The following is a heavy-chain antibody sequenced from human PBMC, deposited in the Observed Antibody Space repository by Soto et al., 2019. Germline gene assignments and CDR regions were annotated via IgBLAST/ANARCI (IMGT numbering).Heavy chain of an antibody. V-gene: IGHV2-70*01. CDR1: GFSLSTSGMC. J-gene: IGHJ6*02. CDR3: ARIPSTSPWEYGMDV. Sequence: SGPTLVNPTQTLTLTCTFSGFSLSTSGMCVSWIRQPPGKALEWLAVIEWDDDKYYSTSLKTRLTISKDTSKNLVVLTMTNMDPVDTATYYCARIPSTSPWEYGMDVWGQGTTVTVSS. CDR2: IEWDDDK. D-gene: IGHD1-26*01.